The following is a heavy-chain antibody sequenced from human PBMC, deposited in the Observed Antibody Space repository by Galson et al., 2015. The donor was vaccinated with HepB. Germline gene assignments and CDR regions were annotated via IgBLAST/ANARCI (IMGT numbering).Heavy chain of an antibody. D-gene: IGHD2-21*02. Sequence: SLRLSCAASGFTFSSYAMHWVRQAPGKGLEYVSVISSNGGTTYYADSVKGRFIISRDNSKNTVYLQMSSLRAEDTAVYYCVKDRRVVTAEFDYWGQGTLVTVSS. J-gene: IGHJ4*02. CDR3: VKDRRVVTAEFDY. CDR1: GFTFSSYA. CDR2: ISSNGGTT. V-gene: IGHV3-64D*06.